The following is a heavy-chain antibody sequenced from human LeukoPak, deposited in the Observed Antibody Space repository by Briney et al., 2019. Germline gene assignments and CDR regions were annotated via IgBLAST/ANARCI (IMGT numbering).Heavy chain of an antibody. CDR1: GFTFRSYW. V-gene: IGHV3-74*01. CDR2: INSDGSST. D-gene: IGHD6-19*01. Sequence: GGSLRLSCAASGFTFRSYWMHWVRQVPGKGLVWVSRINSDGSSTSYADTVKGRFTISRDNAKNTLHLQMNSLRAEDTAVYYCARGSSSGWYYLDNWGQGTLVTVSS. J-gene: IGHJ4*02. CDR3: ARGSSSGWYYLDN.